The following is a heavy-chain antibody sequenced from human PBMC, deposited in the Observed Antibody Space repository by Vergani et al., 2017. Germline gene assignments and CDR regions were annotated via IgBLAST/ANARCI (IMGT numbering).Heavy chain of an antibody. CDR3: ARETRDTPSSLDY. CDR2: TWYEGNNN. CDR1: SFKLGDYG. D-gene: IGHD5-24*01. J-gene: IGHJ4*02. V-gene: IGHV3-33*01. Sequence: VQLVESGGGLVQPGGSLRLSCTPSSFKLGDYGMHWVRQAPGRGLEWVSMTWYEGNNNYYADSVKGRFTISKDISKNTLYQQMNSLRGDDTAVYYCARETRDTPSSLDYWGQGTLVTVSS.